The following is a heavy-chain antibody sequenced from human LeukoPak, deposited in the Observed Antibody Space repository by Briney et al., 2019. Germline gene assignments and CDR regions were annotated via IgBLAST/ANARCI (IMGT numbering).Heavy chain of an antibody. J-gene: IGHJ6*02. CDR3: SSVRKVHYYYYGMDV. V-gene: IGHV3-49*03. CDR2: SRSKAYGGTT. CDR1: GFTFDDYV. Sequence: GGSLRLSCTPSGFTFDDYVMSWFRLAPGKGLEWVGLSRSKAYGGTTECAASVKGRFTISRDDSKSVAYLQMNSLKTEDSAVYYCSSVRKVHYYYYGMDVWGQGTTVIVSS.